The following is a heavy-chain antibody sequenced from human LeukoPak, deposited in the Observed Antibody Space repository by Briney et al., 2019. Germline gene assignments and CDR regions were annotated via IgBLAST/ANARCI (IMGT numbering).Heavy chain of an antibody. CDR1: GFTFSSYW. Sequence: PGGSLRLSCAASGFTFSSYWMSWVRQAPGKGLEWVANIKQDGSEKYYVDSVKGRFTISRDNAKNSLYLQMNSLRAEDTAVYYCARDHGGGSRYWSDYWGQGTLVTVSS. CDR2: IKQDGSEK. D-gene: IGHD2-15*01. J-gene: IGHJ4*02. V-gene: IGHV3-7*01. CDR3: ARDHGGGSRYWSDY.